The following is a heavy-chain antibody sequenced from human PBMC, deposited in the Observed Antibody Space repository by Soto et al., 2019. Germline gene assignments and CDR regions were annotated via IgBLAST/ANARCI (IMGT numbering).Heavy chain of an antibody. V-gene: IGHV1-8*01. CDR2: MNPNSGNT. CDR3: ARTRFLEWLPTTPDYYYMDV. Sequence: ASVKVSCKASGYTFTSYDINWVRQATGQGLEWMGWMNPNSGNTGYAQKFQGRVTMTRNTSISTAYMELSSLRSEDTAVYYCARTRFLEWLPTTPDYYYMDVWGKGTTVNV. CDR1: GYTFTSYD. D-gene: IGHD3-3*01. J-gene: IGHJ6*03.